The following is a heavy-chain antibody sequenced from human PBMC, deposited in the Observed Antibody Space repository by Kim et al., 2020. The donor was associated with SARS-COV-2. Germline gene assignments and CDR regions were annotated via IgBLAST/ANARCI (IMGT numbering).Heavy chain of an antibody. J-gene: IGHJ6*02. CDR3: AHARIAAAGSYYYGMDV. CDR1: GFSLSTSGVG. V-gene: IGHV2-5*02. Sequence: SGPTLVNPTQTLTLTCTFSGFSLSTSGVGVGWIRQPPGKALEWLALIYWDDDKRYSPSLKSRLTITKDTSKNQVVLTMTNMDPVDTATYYCAHARIAAAGSYYYGMDVWGQGTTVTVSS. CDR2: IYWDDDK. D-gene: IGHD6-13*01.